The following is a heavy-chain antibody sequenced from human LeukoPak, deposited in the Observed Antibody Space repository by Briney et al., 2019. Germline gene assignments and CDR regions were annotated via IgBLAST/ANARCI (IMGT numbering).Heavy chain of an antibody. V-gene: IGHV4-59*01. CDR3: ARGLPDSASYNWFDP. Sequence: RSSETLSPTCTVSGGSISSYYWSWIRQPPGKGLEWIGYIYYSGSTNYNPSLKSRVTISVDTSKNQFSLKLSSVTAADTAVYYCARGLPDSASYNWFDPWGQGTLVTVSS. D-gene: IGHD6-6*01. CDR1: GGSISSYY. J-gene: IGHJ5*02. CDR2: IYYSGST.